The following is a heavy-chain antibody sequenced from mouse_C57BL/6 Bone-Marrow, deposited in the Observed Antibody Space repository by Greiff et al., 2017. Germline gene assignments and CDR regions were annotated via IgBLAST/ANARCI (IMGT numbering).Heavy chain of an antibody. CDR1: GYTFTSYW. Sequence: QVQLQQPGAELVKPGASVKMSCKASGYTFTSYWITWVKQRPGQGLEWIGDIYPGSGSTNYNEKFKSKATLTVDTSSSTAYMQLSSLTYEDSAVYYCARRYYGSGYFDVWGTGTTVTVSS. CDR2: IYPGSGST. J-gene: IGHJ1*03. CDR3: ARRYYGSGYFDV. D-gene: IGHD1-1*01. V-gene: IGHV1-55*01.